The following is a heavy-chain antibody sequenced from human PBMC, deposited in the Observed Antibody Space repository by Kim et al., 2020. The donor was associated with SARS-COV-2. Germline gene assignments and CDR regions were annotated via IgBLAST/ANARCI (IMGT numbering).Heavy chain of an antibody. CDR2: IIPILGIA. V-gene: IGHV1-69*04. CDR1: GGTFSSYA. CDR3: ARDPQLYDSSGYYYDY. J-gene: IGHJ4*02. Sequence: SVKVSCKASGGTFSSYAISWVRQAPGQGLEWMGRIIPILGIANYAQKFQGRVTITADKSTSTAYMELSSLRSEDTAVYYCARDPQLYDSSGYYYDYWGQGTLVTVSS. D-gene: IGHD3-22*01.